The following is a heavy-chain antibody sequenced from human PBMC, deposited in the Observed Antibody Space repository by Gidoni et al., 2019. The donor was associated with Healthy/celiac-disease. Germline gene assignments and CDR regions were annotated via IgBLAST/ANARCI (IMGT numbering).Heavy chain of an antibody. D-gene: IGHD3-16*01. CDR3: ASGHYDYVWAI. J-gene: IGHJ3*02. V-gene: IGHV5-51*01. Sequence: DVQLVQSGAAVQKPGESLKIPCKGSAYSFTSYWIGRVRQMPGKGLEWMGIIYPGDSDTRYSPSFQGQVTSSADKSISTAYLQWSSLKASDTAMYYCASGHYDYVWAIWGQGTMVTVSS. CDR2: IYPGDSDT. CDR1: AYSFTSYW.